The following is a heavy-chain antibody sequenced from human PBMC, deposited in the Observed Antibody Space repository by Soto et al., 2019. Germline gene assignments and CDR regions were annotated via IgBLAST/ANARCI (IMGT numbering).Heavy chain of an antibody. CDR2: INPSGGST. J-gene: IGHJ6*02. D-gene: IGHD6-6*01. V-gene: IGHV1-46*01. CDR1: GYTFTSYY. Sequence: ASVKVSCKASGYTFTSYYMHWVRQAPGQGLEWMGIINPSGGSTSYAQKFQGRVTMTRDTSTSTVYMELSSLRSEDTAVYYCARTLEYSSSRYYYGMDVGGQGTTVTVSS. CDR3: ARTLEYSSSRYYYGMDV.